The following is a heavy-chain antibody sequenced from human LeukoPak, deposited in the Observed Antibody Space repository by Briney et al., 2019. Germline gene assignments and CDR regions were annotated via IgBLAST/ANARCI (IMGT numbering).Heavy chain of an antibody. CDR1: GGTFSSYA. Sequence: ASVKVSCKASGGTFSSYAISWVRQATGQGLEWMGWMNPNSGNTGYAQKFQGRVTMTRNTSISTAYMELSSLRSEDTAVYYCARARSGWSKYAFDMWGQGTMVTVSS. D-gene: IGHD6-19*01. V-gene: IGHV1-8*02. J-gene: IGHJ3*02. CDR3: ARARSGWSKYAFDM. CDR2: MNPNSGNT.